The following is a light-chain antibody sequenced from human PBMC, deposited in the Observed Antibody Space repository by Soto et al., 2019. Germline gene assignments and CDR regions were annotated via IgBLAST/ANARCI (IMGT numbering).Light chain of an antibody. CDR2: END. CDR1: RYRIGNVY. CDR3: GTWDSSLSAGV. J-gene: IGLJ3*02. Sequence: QSVLTQPPTVSAAPGQNVTISCSGSRYRIGNVYISWYRQLPGTAPKLLIYENDTRPSGIPDRFSGSKSGTSATLGITGLQSGDEADYHCGTWDSSLSAGVFGGGTKLTVL. V-gene: IGLV1-51*01.